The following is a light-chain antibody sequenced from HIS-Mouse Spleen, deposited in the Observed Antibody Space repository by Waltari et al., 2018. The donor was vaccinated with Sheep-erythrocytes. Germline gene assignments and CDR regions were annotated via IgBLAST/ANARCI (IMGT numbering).Light chain of an antibody. CDR2: EGS. CDR3: CSYAGSSTPWV. Sequence: QSALTQPASVSGSPGQSITISCTGTSTEVGRYNLVPWYQQHPGKAPKLMIYEGSKRPSGVSNRFSGSKSGNTASLTISGLQAEDEADYYCCSYAGSSTPWVFGGGTKLTVL. J-gene: IGLJ3*02. V-gene: IGLV2-23*01. CDR1: STEVGRYNL.